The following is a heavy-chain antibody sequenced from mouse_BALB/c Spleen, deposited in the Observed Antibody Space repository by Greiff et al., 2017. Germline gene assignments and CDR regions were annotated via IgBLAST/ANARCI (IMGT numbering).Heavy chain of an antibody. V-gene: IGHV2-9*02. Sequence: VLLMESGPGLVAPSQSLSITCTVSGFSLTSYGVHWVRQPPGKGLEWLGVIWAGGSTNYNSALMSRLSISKDNSKSQVFLKMNSLQTDDTAMYYCARAYYGGPWFAYWGQGTLVTVSA. J-gene: IGHJ3*01. CDR1: GFSLTSYG. D-gene: IGHD1-1*02. CDR2: IWAGGST. CDR3: ARAYYGGPWFAY.